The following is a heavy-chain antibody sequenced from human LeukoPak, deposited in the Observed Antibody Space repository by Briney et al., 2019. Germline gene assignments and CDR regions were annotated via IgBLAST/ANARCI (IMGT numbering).Heavy chain of an antibody. CDR2: ISSSSIYT. D-gene: IGHD3-22*01. CDR3: ARSRYDSSGYYGIIGD. CDR1: GFTFSSYS. V-gene: IGHV3-21*01. J-gene: IGHJ4*02. Sequence: GGSLRLSCAASGFTFSSYSMNWVRQAPGKGLEWVSSISSSSIYTYYADSVKGRFTISRDNAKNSLYLEMNSLRAEDTAVYYCARSRYDSSGYYGIIGDWGQGTLVTVSS.